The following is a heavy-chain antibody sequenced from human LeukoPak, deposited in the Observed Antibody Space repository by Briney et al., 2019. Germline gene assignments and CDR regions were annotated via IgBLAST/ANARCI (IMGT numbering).Heavy chain of an antibody. CDR3: ARTYSRESGYDFLFHY. D-gene: IGHD5-12*01. CDR2: INSDGSRA. J-gene: IGHJ4*02. CDR1: GFTFSSYW. V-gene: IGHV3-74*01. Sequence: PGGSLRLSCAASGFTFSSYWMHWVRQAPGKGLVWVSRINSDGSRATYADPVKGRFSISRDNSKNTLYLQMNSLRAEDTAVYYCARTYSRESGYDFLFHYWGQGTQVTVSS.